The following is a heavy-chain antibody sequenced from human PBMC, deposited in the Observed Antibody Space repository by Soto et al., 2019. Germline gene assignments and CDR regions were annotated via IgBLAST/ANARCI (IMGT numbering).Heavy chain of an antibody. D-gene: IGHD2-15*01. J-gene: IGHJ4*02. CDR1: GGSIRSYY. CDR2: SYYTGTT. Sequence: PSEPLSLTRTVSGGSIRSYYWSWIRHPPWKGLDGIVHSYYTGTTNYNPSLGSRVTISVETSKNHFSLKLSSVTAADTAVYYCAREGFGTNCSGGTCDGYVYCGQGTLVTVS. V-gene: IGHV4-59*01. CDR3: AREGFGTNCSGGTCDGYVY.